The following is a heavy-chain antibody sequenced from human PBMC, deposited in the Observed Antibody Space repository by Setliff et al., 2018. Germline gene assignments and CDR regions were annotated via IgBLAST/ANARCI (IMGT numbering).Heavy chain of an antibody. J-gene: IGHJ6*02. CDR3: AREVGPLWFGALGYYYYYYGRDV. CDR2: ISAYNGNT. V-gene: IGHV1-18*01. CDR1: GYTFTSYG. Sequence: GASVKVSCKASGYTFTSYGISWVRQAPGQGLEWMGWISAYNGNTNYAQKLQGRVTMTTDTSTSTAYMELRSLRSDDTAVYYCAREVGPLWFGALGYYYYYYGRDVWGQGTTVTVSS. D-gene: IGHD3-10*01.